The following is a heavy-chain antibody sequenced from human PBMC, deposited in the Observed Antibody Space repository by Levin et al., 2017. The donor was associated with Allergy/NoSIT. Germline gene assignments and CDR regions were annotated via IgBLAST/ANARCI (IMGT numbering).Heavy chain of an antibody. CDR2: ISYDGSNK. CDR3: AKDLGGGRKTWEFDY. Sequence: PGGSLRLSCAASGFTFSSYGMHWVRQAPGKGLEWVAVISYDGSNKYYADSVKGRFTISRDNSKNTLYLQMNSLRAEDTAVYYCAKDLGGGRKTWEFDYWGQGTLVTVSS. D-gene: IGHD1-26*01. V-gene: IGHV3-30*18. CDR1: GFTFSSYG. J-gene: IGHJ4*02.